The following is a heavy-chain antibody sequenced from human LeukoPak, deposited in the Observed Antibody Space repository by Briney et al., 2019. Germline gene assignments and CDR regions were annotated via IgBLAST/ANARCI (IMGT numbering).Heavy chain of an antibody. J-gene: IGHJ4*02. CDR3: GRDSVGATGHFVY. V-gene: IGHV1-18*01. CDR1: GYSFTSYG. CDR2: VSAYNGNT. Sequence: ASLKVSCKDSGYSFTSYGISWVRQTPGQGLEWMGWVSAYNGNTNYAHMLQGRVTITTDTSTSPAYMEVRSLRSGDTAVYYNGRDSVGATGHFVYWGEGTLVTVSS. D-gene: IGHD1-26*01.